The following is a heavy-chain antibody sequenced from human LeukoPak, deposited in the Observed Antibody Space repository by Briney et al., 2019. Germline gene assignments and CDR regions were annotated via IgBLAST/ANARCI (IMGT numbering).Heavy chain of an antibody. CDR1: GGTFSSYA. V-gene: IGHV1-69*06. Sequence: SVKVSCKASGGTFSSYAISWVRQAPGQGLEWMGGIIPIFGTANYAQKFQGRVTITADKSTSTAYMELSSLRSEDTAVYYCAREAGYYAYFDYWGQGTLVTVSS. D-gene: IGHD1-26*01. CDR3: AREAGYYAYFDY. J-gene: IGHJ4*02. CDR2: IIPIFGTA.